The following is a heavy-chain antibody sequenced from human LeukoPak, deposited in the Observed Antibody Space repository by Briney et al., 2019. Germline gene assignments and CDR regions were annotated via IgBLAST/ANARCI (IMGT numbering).Heavy chain of an antibody. CDR2: INPNSGNT. CDR1: GYTFTGYY. J-gene: IGHJ4*02. V-gene: IGHV1-2*02. D-gene: IGHD3-16*01. Sequence: GASVKVSCKASGYTFTGYYMHWVRQAPGQGLEWMGWINPNSGNTKYSQNFRDRVTITRDTSASTAYMELRSLRSEDTAVYYCARASVDSSFVYWGSTYFDYWGQGILVTVSS. CDR3: ARASVDSSFVYWGSTYFDY.